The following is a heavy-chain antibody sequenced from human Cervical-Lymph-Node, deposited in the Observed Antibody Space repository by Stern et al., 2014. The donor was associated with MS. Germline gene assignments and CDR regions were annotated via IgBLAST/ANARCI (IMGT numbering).Heavy chain of an antibody. CDR2: INPNNGET. Sequence: QMQLVQSGVEVKKPGASVKVSCKPSGYTFTGFYLHWVRQAPGQGLEWMGRINPNNGETKYAQKFQGRVTMTSDTSISTAYMELSRLRSDDTAVYYCARGAHCSGNICVNVWNNFYYKGLDVWGQGTTVTVSS. CDR1: GYTFTGFY. D-gene: IGHD4-23*01. CDR3: ARGAHCSGNICVNVWNNFYYKGLDV. J-gene: IGHJ6*02. V-gene: IGHV1-2*02.